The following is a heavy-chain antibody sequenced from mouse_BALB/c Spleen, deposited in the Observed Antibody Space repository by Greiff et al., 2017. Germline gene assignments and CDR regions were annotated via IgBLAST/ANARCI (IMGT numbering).Heavy chain of an antibody. V-gene: IGHV5-6-5*01. CDR2: ISSGGST. J-gene: IGHJ4*01. CDR3: ARPYGPYAMDY. D-gene: IGHD1-1*02. Sequence: DVKLVESGGGLVKPGGSLKLSCAASGFTFSSYAMSWVRQTPEKRLEWVASISSGGSTYYPDSVKGRFTISRDNARNILYLQMSSLRSEDTAMYYCARPYGPYAMDYWGQGTSVTVSS. CDR1: GFTFSSYA.